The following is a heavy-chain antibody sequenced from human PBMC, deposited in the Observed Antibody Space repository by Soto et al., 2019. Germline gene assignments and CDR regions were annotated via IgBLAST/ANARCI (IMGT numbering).Heavy chain of an antibody. D-gene: IGHD2-8*02. CDR2: INHSGST. J-gene: IGHJ4*02. V-gene: IGHV4-34*01. CDR3: ARDKITGLFDY. CDR1: GGSFSGYS. Sequence: SETLSLTCAVYGGSFSGYSWTWIRQPPGTGLEWIGEINHSGSTNYNPSLKSRVTISVDTSKNQFSLKLTSVTAADTAVYYCARDKITGLFDYWGQGKLVTVSS.